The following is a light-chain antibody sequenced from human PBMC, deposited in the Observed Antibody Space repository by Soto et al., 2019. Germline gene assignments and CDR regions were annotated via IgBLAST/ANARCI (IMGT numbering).Light chain of an antibody. V-gene: IGKV4-1*01. CDR2: WAS. CDR1: QSVLYSSNNKNY. Sequence: SVGRSLWERSNFNYKSSQSVLYSSNNKNYLAWYQQKPGQPPKLLIYWASTRESGVPDRFSGSGSGTEFTLTLRSLQAEDAAVYYSQQYHSPPLPFRGGTKLDIK. J-gene: IGKJ4*01. CDR3: QQYHSPPLP.